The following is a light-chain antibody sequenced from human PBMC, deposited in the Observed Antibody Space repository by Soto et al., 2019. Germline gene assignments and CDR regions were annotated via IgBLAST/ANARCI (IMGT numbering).Light chain of an antibody. CDR1: NIGSKS. J-gene: IGLJ2*01. Sequence: SSELTQPPSVSVAPGKTAKFTCGGNNIGSKSVHWYEQKPGQAPVLVIYYDSARPSGIPERFSGSNSGNTASLSIGRVEAGDEADYYCQVWDSSSDHVVFGGGTKLTVL. V-gene: IGLV3-21*04. CDR3: QVWDSSSDHVV. CDR2: YDS.